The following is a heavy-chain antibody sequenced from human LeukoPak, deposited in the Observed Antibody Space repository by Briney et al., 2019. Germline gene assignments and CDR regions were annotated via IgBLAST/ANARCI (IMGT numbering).Heavy chain of an antibody. Sequence: PSETLSLTCTVSGSSITSSSYYWGWVRQPPGKGPEWIGSIYYTGSTNYNPSLKSRVTISLDTSKNQFSLKLTSVTAADTAVYYCASVRGYSSGWYASGFDPWGQGTLVTVSS. CDR1: GSSITSSSYY. CDR3: ASVRGYSSGWYASGFDP. V-gene: IGHV4-39*07. CDR2: IYYTGST. J-gene: IGHJ5*02. D-gene: IGHD6-19*01.